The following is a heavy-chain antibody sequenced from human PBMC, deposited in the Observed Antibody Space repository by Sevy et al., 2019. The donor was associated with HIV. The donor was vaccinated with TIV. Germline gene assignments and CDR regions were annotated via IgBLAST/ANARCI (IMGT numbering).Heavy chain of an antibody. J-gene: IGHJ4*02. D-gene: IGHD3-22*01. V-gene: IGHV3-21*01. Sequence: GGSLRLSCAASGFTFSSYSMNWVRQAPGKGLEWVSSISSSSSYIYYADSVRGRFTISRDNAKNSLYLQMNSLRAEDTVVYYCASEMYYYDSSGYYTPNYFDYWGQGTLVTVSS. CDR1: GFTFSSYS. CDR2: ISSSSSYI. CDR3: ASEMYYYDSSGYYTPNYFDY.